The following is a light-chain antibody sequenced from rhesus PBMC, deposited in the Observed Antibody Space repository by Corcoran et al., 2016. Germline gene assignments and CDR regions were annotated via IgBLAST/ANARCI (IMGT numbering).Light chain of an antibody. CDR2: DAS. CDR1: QSVGSN. CDR3: QPYNNWNS. V-gene: IGKV3-42*02. Sequence: ETVVTQSPATLSLSPGERATLSCRASQSVGSNLAWYQQKPGQAPKLPIYDASSRATGLPERLGGSGSGTEVTLTISSLEPEDVGVYYCQPYNNWNSFGQGTKVEIK. J-gene: IGKJ2*01.